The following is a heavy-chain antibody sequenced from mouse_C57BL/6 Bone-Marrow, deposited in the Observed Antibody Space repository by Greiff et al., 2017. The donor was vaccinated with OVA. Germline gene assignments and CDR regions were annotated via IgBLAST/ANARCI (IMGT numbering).Heavy chain of an antibody. CDR3: ARGYYSNFYYARDY. CDR2: INPNNGGT. V-gene: IGHV1-22*01. D-gene: IGHD2-5*01. Sequence: EVKLVESGPELVKPGASVKMSCKASGYTFTDYNMHWVKQSHGKSLEWIGYINPNNGGTSYNQKFKGKATLTVNKSSSTAYMELRSLTSEDSAVYYCARGYYSNFYYARDYWGQGTSVTVSS. CDR1: GYTFTDYN. J-gene: IGHJ4*01.